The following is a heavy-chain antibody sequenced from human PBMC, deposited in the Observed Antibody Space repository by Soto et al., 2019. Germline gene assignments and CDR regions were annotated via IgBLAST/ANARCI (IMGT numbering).Heavy chain of an antibody. Sequence: EVRLVESGGGLAQPGGSLRLSCTASGVTVGNNYMSWVRQAPGKGLEWVSVTYSGGDTRYADSAKGRFTMSRDSTKNTVYLQMERLRAEDTALYFCARDVPVPALGYWGQASLVSVSS. CDR2: TYSGGDT. CDR1: GVTVGNNY. CDR3: ARDVPVPALGY. V-gene: IGHV3-66*01. D-gene: IGHD2-2*01. J-gene: IGHJ4*02.